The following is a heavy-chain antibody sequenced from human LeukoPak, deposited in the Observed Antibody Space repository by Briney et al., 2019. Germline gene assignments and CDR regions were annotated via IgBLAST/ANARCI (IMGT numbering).Heavy chain of an antibody. V-gene: IGHV3-7*01. CDR2: IKQDGNEK. CDR3: ARGRADV. J-gene: IGHJ6*02. CDR1: GXTXXSFW. Sequence: GXLXLXXAXSGXTXXSFWMRWVRQAPGKGLEGVASIKQDGNEKHYVDSVKGRFTISRDNAKNSLYLQMNSLRAEDTAVYYCARGRADVWGQGTTVTVSS.